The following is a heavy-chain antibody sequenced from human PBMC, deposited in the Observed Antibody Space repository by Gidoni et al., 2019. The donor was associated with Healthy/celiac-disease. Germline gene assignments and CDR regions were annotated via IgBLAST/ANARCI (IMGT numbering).Heavy chain of an antibody. J-gene: IGHJ3*02. Sequence: QVQLQESGPGPVKPSQTLSLTCTVSGGSISSGDYYWRWLRQPPGQGLEWIGYIYYSGSTYYNPSLKSRVTISVDTSKNQFSLKLSSVTAADTAVYYCARGDDYGDYLGTFDIWGQGTMVTVSS. CDR2: IYYSGST. CDR3: ARGDDYGDYLGTFDI. D-gene: IGHD4-17*01. V-gene: IGHV4-30-4*01. CDR1: GGSISSGDYY.